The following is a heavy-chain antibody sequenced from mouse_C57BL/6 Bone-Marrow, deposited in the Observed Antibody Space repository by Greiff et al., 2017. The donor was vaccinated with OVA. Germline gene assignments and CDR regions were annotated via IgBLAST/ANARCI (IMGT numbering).Heavy chain of an antibody. J-gene: IGHJ4*01. Sequence: VQLQESGAELAKPGASVKLSCKASGYTFTSYWMHWVKQRPGQGLEWIGYINPSSGYTKYNQKFKDKVTLTADKSSSTAYMQLSSLTYEDSAVYYCARWLLPYAMDYWGQGTSVTVSS. CDR1: GYTFTSYW. D-gene: IGHD2-3*01. V-gene: IGHV1-7*01. CDR3: ARWLLPYAMDY. CDR2: INPSSGYT.